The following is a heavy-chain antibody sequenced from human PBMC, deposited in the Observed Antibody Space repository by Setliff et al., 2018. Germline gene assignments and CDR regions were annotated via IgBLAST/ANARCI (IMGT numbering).Heavy chain of an antibody. CDR3: ARHFYPPDFFAH. J-gene: IGHJ4*02. CDR1: GVDVIERLYY. CDR2: RYYTGTT. V-gene: IGHV4-39*01. Sequence: ASETLSLTCSASGVDVIERLYYWSWVRQSLGKGLEWIGTRYYTGTTFYNPSLESRVAVSLDASEKKFSLNLRSVTTADTAVYYCARHFYPPDFFAHWGQGLLVTSPQ. D-gene: IGHD3-3*01.